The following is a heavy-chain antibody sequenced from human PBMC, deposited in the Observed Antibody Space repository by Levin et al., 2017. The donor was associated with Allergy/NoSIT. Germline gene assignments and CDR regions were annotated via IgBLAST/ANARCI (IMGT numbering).Heavy chain of an antibody. CDR2: IWYDGSNK. CDR1: GFTFSSFG. J-gene: IGHJ6*03. V-gene: IGHV3-33*01. Sequence: PGESLKISCAASGFTFSSFGIHWVRQAPGKGLEWVALIWYDGSNKYYADSVKGRFTISRVNPKNTLYLQVNSLRAEDTAVYYCARGAADGTYHYYYYMDVWGKGTTVTVSS. CDR3: ARGAADGTYHYYYYMDV. D-gene: IGHD6-13*01.